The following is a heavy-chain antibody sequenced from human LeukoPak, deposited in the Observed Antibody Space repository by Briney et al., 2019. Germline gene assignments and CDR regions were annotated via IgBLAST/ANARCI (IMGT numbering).Heavy chain of an antibody. CDR2: TSGTGYTT. CDR3: ANLVDTADY. J-gene: IGHJ4*02. D-gene: IGHD5-18*01. Sequence: PGGSLRLSCAASGFTFSSYAMSWVRQAPGRGLEWVSSTSGTGYTTHYADSVKGRFTISRDNSKDTLYLQMNSLRAEDSAVYYCANLVDTADYWGQGTLVTVSS. V-gene: IGHV3-23*01. CDR1: GFTFSSYA.